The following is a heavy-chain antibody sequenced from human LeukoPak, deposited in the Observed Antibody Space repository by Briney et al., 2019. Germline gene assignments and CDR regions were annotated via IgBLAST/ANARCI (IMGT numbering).Heavy chain of an antibody. CDR1: GGSISSSSYY. CDR2: INHSGST. D-gene: IGHD1-26*01. J-gene: IGHJ4*02. CDR3: ALHLAGRDPLDY. Sequence: KPSETLSLTCTVSGGSISSSSYYWGWIRQPPGKGLEWIGEINHSGSTNYNPSLKSRVTISVDTSKNQFSLKLSSVTAADTAVYYCALHLAGRDPLDYWGQGTLVTVSS. V-gene: IGHV4-39*07.